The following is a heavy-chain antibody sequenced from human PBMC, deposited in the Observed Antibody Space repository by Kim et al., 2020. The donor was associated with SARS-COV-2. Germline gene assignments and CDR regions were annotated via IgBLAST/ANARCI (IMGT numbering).Heavy chain of an antibody. CDR2: IDPSSVYI. Sequence: GWSLRLSCAASGFSFSSYSINWVRQAPGKGLEWVSSIDPSSVYIYYADSLKGRFTISRDNAKNSLYLQMNSLRGEDTAVYYCARLSGTDGFYYFDYWGQG. D-gene: IGHD2-8*01. V-gene: IGHV3-21*01. J-gene: IGHJ4*02. CDR3: ARLSGTDGFYYFDY. CDR1: GFSFSSYS.